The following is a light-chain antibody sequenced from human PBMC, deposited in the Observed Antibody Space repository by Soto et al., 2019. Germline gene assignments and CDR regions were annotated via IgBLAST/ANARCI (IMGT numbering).Light chain of an antibody. V-gene: IGLV1-44*01. J-gene: IGLJ1*01. Sequence: SVLTHPPPASWAPRRGGTISFSGKSPNNGSNTVNWYQQLPGTAPKLLIYSNNQRPSGVPDRFSGSKSGTSASLAISGLQSEDEADFYCAAWDDSLNVPVYVFGTGTKVTVL. CDR3: AAWDDSLNVPVYV. CDR1: SPNNGSNT. CDR2: SNN.